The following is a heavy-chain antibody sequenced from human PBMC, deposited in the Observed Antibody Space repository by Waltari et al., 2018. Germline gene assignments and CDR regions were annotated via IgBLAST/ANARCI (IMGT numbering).Heavy chain of an antibody. V-gene: IGHV3-7*01. CDR2: VQHDGTEK. Sequence: EVQLVESGGGLVQPGGSLRLSCAASGFTFSNYLMNWLRQATGKGLEWVANVQHDGTEKYYLDSVKGRFTISRDNAKSSLYLQMDSLRAEDTAIYYCARDGRGVNSQFNLFDLWGQGLQVTVSS. D-gene: IGHD2-8*01. CDR3: ARDGRGVNSQFNLFDL. CDR1: GFTFSNYL. J-gene: IGHJ5*02.